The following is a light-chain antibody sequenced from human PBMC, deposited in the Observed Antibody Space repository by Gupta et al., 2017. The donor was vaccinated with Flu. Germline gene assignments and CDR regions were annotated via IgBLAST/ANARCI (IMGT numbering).Light chain of an antibody. CDR2: MAS. V-gene: IGKV1-5*03. J-gene: IGKJ1*01. CDR3: QENNRYSWT. Sequence: LSTLSASVGDRVTITCRASQSISSWLAWYQQKPGKPPKLLIYMASTLETGVPSRFGGSGSGTEFTLTISSLQPDDFATYYCQENNRYSWTFGQGTKVEIK. CDR1: QSISSW.